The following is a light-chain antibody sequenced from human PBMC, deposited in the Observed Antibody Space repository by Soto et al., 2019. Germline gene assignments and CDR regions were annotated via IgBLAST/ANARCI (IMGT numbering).Light chain of an antibody. CDR3: LLSYSGARSVV. V-gene: IGLV7-46*01. CDR2: DTS. J-gene: IGLJ2*01. Sequence: QAVVTQEPSLTVSPGGTVTLTCGSSTGAVTSGHYPYWFQQKPGQAPRTLIYDTSNKHSWTPARFSGSLLGGKAALTRSGAQPEDEAEYYCLLSYSGARSVVFGGGTKVTVL. CDR1: TGAVTSGHY.